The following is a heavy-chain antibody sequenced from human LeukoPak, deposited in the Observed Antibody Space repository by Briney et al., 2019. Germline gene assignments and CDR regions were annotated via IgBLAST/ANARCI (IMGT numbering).Heavy chain of an antibody. CDR2: IYSDNT. V-gene: IGHV3-53*01. CDR3: ARRAGAYSHPYDY. D-gene: IGHD4/OR15-4a*01. CDR1: GFTVSSNS. Sequence: GGSVRLSCTVSGFTVSSNSMSWVRQAPGKGLEWVSFIYSDNTHYSDSVKGRFTISRDNSKNTLYLQMNSLRAEDTAVYYCARRAGAYSHPYDYWGRGTLVTVSS. J-gene: IGHJ4*02.